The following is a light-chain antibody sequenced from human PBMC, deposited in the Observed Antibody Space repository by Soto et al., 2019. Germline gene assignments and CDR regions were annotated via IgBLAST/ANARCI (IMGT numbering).Light chain of an antibody. CDR3: QQHRTSQLT. CDR1: QSVSSSY. V-gene: IGKV3-20*01. Sequence: EIVLTQSPGTLSLSPGERATLSCRASQSVSSSYLAWYQQKPGQAPRLLISGASGRATGIPDRFSGSGSGTDFTLTISRLEPEDFAVYYRQQHRTSQLTFGGGTKVDIK. CDR2: GAS. J-gene: IGKJ4*01.